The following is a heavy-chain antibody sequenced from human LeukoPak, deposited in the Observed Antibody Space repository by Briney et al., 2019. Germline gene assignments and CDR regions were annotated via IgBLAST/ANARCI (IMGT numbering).Heavy chain of an antibody. CDR2: IYIGGST. CDR3: ARDPSLTYCCGVCHAD. V-gene: IGHV3-66*01. CDR1: GFTVSSNY. J-gene: IGHJ4*02. Sequence: GGSLRLSCAASGFTVSSNYMSWVRQAPGKGLEWVSVIYIGGSTYYADSVKGRLTISRDNSKNTLYLQMNSLRAEDTAVYYCARDPSLTYCCGVCHADWGQGTLVTVSS. D-gene: IGHD2-21*02.